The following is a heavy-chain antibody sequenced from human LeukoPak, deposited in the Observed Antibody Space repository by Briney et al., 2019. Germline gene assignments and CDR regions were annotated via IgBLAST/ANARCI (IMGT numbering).Heavy chain of an antibody. J-gene: IGHJ3*02. CDR3: ARPDQRGYSYGYSAFDI. D-gene: IGHD5-18*01. CDR1: GGSITSGNYY. CDR2: IYYSGST. Sequence: SETLSLTCTVSGGSITSGNYYWGWIRQPPGKGLEWIGSIYYSGSTYYNPPLKSRVTIFIDTSKNQFSLKLLSVTAADTAVYYCARPDQRGYSYGYSAFDIWGQGTMVTVSS. V-gene: IGHV4-39*01.